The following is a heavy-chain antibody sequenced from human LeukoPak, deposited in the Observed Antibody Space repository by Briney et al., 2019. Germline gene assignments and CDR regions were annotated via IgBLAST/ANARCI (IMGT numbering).Heavy chain of an antibody. CDR3: ARVIAADMGAFDI. V-gene: IGHV5-51*01. CDR2: IYPGDSVT. Sequence: GESLRISCEGCGYSFTSYWIGWVRQMPGKGLEWRGSIYPGDSVTRDSPSFQGQVTISAAKSISTAYLQWSSLKASDTAMYYCARVIAADMGAFDIWGQGTMVTVSS. CDR1: GYSFTSYW. J-gene: IGHJ3*02. D-gene: IGHD6-13*01.